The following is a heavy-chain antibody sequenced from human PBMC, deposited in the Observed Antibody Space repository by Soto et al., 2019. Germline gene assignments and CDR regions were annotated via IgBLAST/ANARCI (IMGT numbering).Heavy chain of an antibody. Sequence: QVQLQESGPGLVKPRGTLSLTCAVSSDSITSSNWWSWVRQSPGKGLEWIGEVSHSGSTNYIPSLKSRVTISVDKSRNQFALRLNSVTAADTAVYYCARNRYGGYDFDYWGQGTLLTVSS. J-gene: IGHJ4*02. V-gene: IGHV4-4*02. D-gene: IGHD5-12*01. CDR2: VSHSGST. CDR3: ARNRYGGYDFDY. CDR1: SDSITSSNW.